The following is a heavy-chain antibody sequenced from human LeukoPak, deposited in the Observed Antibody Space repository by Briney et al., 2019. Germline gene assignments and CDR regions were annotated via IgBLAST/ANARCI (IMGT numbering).Heavy chain of an antibody. J-gene: IGHJ4*02. D-gene: IGHD6-13*01. V-gene: IGHV4-59*08. Sequence: SETLSLTCTVSGGSISSYYWSWIRQPPGKGLERIGYIYYSGSTNYNPSLKSRVTISVDTSKNQFSLKLSSVTAADTAVYYCAASSSWYGGVFDYWGQGTLVTVSS. CDR2: IYYSGST. CDR3: AASSSWYGGVFDY. CDR1: GGSISSYY.